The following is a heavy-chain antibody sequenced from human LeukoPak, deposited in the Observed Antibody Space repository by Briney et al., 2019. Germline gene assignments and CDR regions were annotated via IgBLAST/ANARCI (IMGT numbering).Heavy chain of an antibody. D-gene: IGHD6-13*01. CDR1: GESFSGYY. Sequence: SETLSLTCAVYGESFSGYYWSWIRQPPGKGLEWIGYIYYSGSTNYNPSLKSRVTISVDTSKNQFSLKLSSVTAADTAVYYCARDGGSSWSKYYYYGMDVWGQGTTVTVSS. J-gene: IGHJ6*02. V-gene: IGHV4-59*01. CDR3: ARDGGSSWSKYYYYGMDV. CDR2: IYYSGST.